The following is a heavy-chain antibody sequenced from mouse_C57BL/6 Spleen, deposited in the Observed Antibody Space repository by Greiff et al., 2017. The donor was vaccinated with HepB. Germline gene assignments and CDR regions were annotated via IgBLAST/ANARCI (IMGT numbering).Heavy chain of an antibody. D-gene: IGHD2-2*01. J-gene: IGHJ3*01. CDR1: GYAFSSSW. V-gene: IGHV1-82*01. Sequence: VQGVESGPELVKPGASVKISCKASGYAFSSSWMNWVKQRPGKGLEWIGRIYPGDGDTNYNGKFKGKATLTADKSSSTAYMQLSSLTSEDSAVYFCARWLEAYWGQGTLVTVSA. CDR2: IYPGDGDT. CDR3: ARWLEAY.